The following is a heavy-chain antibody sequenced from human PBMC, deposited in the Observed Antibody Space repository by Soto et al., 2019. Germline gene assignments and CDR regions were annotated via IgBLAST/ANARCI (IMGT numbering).Heavy chain of an antibody. D-gene: IGHD1-26*01. V-gene: IGHV3-23*01. CDR1: GFTFDDYA. CDR2: ISGGGGST. CDR3: AKVSLGATTITDYYYYGLDV. J-gene: IGHJ6*02. Sequence: PLVSVRLSCAASGFTFDDYAMHWVRQAPGKGLEWVSAISGGGGSTHYADSVKGRVTISRDNSKNTLYLQMNSLRAEDTALYYCAKVSLGATTITDYYYYGLDVWGQGTTVTVSS.